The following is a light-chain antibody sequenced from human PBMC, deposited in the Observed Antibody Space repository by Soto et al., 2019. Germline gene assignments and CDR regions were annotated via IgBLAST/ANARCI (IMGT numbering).Light chain of an antibody. CDR1: QSLLHSNGYKY. CDR3: MQALQTPLT. CDR2: LGS. V-gene: IGKV2-28*01. J-gene: IGKJ3*01. Sequence: DLVMTQSPLSLPVTPGEPASISCRSSQSLLHSNGYKYLNWYLQKPGQSPQLLIYLGSNRASGVPDRFSGSGSGTDFTLKISRVEAEDVGVYYCMQALQTPLTFGPGTKVDIK.